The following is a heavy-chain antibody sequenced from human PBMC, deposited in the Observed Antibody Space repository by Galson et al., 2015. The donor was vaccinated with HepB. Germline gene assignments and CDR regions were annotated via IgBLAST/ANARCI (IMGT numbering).Heavy chain of an antibody. D-gene: IGHD1-26*01. CDR2: MNQDGSDK. J-gene: IGHJ4*02. CDR1: GFTFSAYW. V-gene: IGHV3-7*01. CDR3: ARGAGRTSDF. Sequence: SLRLSCAASGFTFSAYWMIWVRQAPGKGLEWVANMNQDGSDKYYVDSMKGRFTISRDNAKTSLYLQMNSLRVEDTAVYYCARGAGRTSDFWGQGTQVTVSS.